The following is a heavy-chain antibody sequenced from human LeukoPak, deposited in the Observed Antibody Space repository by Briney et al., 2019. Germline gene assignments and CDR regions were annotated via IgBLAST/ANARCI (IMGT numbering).Heavy chain of an antibody. CDR2: IKQDGSEQ. Sequence: GGSLRLSCAASGFTFRDYWMSWVRRAPGEGLEWVANIKQDGSEQNAEDAVKGRFTISTNTATKSLCLQTNSLRAEGTAVSYCEKNRRGGNAFWSGYFLFDFWGQGTQVSVSS. V-gene: IGHV3-7*01. J-gene: IGHJ4*02. CDR1: GFTFRDYW. CDR3: EKNRRGGNAFWSGYFLFDF. D-gene: IGHD3-3*01.